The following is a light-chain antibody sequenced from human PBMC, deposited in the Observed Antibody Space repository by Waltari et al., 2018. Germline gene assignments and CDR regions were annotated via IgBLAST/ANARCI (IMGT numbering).Light chain of an antibody. CDR2: GAS. CDR1: QSLLYSSNNRNY. CDR3: QQYFTTPYT. Sequence: DIVLTQSPDSLAVSLGERVTFNCKSSQSLLYSSNNRNYLAWYQQRAGQSPKLLIYGASTREMGVPGRFRGSVSGTDFTLTISSLQAEDVAIYYCQQYFTTPYTFGRGTKLEIK. J-gene: IGKJ2*01. V-gene: IGKV4-1*01.